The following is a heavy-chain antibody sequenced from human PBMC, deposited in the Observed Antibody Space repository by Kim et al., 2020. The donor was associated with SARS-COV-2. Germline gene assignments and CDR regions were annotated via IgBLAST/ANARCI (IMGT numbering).Heavy chain of an antibody. CDR1: GITVSNTA. J-gene: IGHJ3*01. Sequence: GGSLRLSCAASGITVSNTAMNWVRQAPGKGLEWVAFIATSGSPILYADSVKGRFTISRDNGKNSLFLQVNSLRVEDTAVYYCTRGASHAFNLWGQGTMVTVSS. V-gene: IGHV3-48*03. CDR2: IATSGSPI. D-gene: IGHD6-6*01. CDR3: TRGASHAFNL.